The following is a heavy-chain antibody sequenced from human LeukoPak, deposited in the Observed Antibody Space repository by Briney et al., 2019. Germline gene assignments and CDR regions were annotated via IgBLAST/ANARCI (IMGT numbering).Heavy chain of an antibody. V-gene: IGHV3-23*01. CDR2: ISNSGDST. J-gene: IGHJ4*02. CDR3: AKDSGVITTMYYFDY. D-gene: IGHD4/OR15-4a*01. CDR1: GFTFINYA. Sequence: GESLRLSCSASGFTFINYAMSWVRQAPGKGLEWVSAISNSGDSTNYADSVKGRFTISRDNSKNSLYLQMSSLRAEDTAIYYCAKDSGVITTMYYFDYWGQGTLVTVSS.